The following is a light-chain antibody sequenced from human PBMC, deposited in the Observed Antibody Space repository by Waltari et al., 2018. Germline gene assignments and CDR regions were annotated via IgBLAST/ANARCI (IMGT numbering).Light chain of an antibody. CDR2: KAA. Sequence: DIQMTQEPSSLSASVGDTVTITCRASQSISSWVAWYQQKLGKAPNLLIYKAATLQSGVPSSFSVSGSAADFTLTLLILQPEAFAACYCLQYDRSPCTFGQGTTVESK. CDR1: QSISSW. CDR3: LQYDRSPCT. V-gene: IGKV1-12*01. J-gene: IGKJ1*01.